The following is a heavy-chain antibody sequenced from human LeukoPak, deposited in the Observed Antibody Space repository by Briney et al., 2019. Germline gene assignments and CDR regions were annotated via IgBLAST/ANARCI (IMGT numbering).Heavy chain of an antibody. CDR2: ISYGGDYK. D-gene: IGHD3-3*01. Sequence: GGSLRLSCAASGFPFYIYGIHCVPQAPGEGLEWVAFISYGGDYKCYADSVKGRYTSSRDNSKNKLSLQMNSLRAEDTAVYQCAKDRAPVLRFYPFVMDVWGQGTTVIVSS. CDR1: GFPFYIYG. CDR3: AKDRAPVLRFYPFVMDV. J-gene: IGHJ6*02. V-gene: IGHV3-30*18.